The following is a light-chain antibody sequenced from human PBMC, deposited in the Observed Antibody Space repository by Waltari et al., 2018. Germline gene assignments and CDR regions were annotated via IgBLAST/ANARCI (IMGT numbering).Light chain of an antibody. CDR3: QQYGSSPLT. CDR2: GVS. CDR1: QSVSRNY. V-gene: IGKV3-20*01. Sequence: EIVLTQSPGTLSLSPGERATPSCRASQSVSRNYLAWYQQKPGQAPRFLIYGVSNRATGIPDRFSGSGSGTDFALTISRLEPEDFAVYYCQQYGSSPLTFGPGTKVDIK. J-gene: IGKJ3*01.